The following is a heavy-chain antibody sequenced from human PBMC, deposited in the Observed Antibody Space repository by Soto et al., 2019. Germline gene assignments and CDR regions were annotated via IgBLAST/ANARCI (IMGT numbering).Heavy chain of an antibody. J-gene: IGHJ6*02. V-gene: IGHV5-51*01. CDR2: IYPGDPDT. D-gene: IGHD2-2*02. CDR1: GYSFTSYW. Sequence: GESLKISCKGSGYSFTSYWIGWVRQMPGKGLEWMGIIYPGDPDTRYSPSFQGQVTISADKSISTAYLQWSSLKASDTAMYYCARRGYRYYYGMDVWGQGTTVTVSS. CDR3: ARRGYRYYYGMDV.